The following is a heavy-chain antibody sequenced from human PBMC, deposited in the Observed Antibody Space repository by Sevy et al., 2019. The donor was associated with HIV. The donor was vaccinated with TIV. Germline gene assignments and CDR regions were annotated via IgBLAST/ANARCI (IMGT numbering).Heavy chain of an antibody. D-gene: IGHD3-10*01. CDR2: IKQDGSEK. Sequence: GGSLRLSCAASGFTFSSYWMSWVRQAPGKGLEWVADIKQDGSEKYYVDSVKGRFTISRDNAKKSLYLQMNSLRVEDTAVYYCARVEKSDAGYYGSGSYYIDYWGQGTLVTVSS. J-gene: IGHJ4*02. V-gene: IGHV3-7*01. CDR1: GFTFSSYW. CDR3: ARVEKSDAGYYGSGSYYIDY.